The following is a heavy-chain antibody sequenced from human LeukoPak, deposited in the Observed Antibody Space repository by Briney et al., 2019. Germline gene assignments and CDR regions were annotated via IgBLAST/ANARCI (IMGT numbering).Heavy chain of an antibody. CDR3: ARGGRVYVGATRKASVDY. V-gene: IGHV4-31*03. D-gene: IGHD1-26*01. CDR2: IYYSGST. CDR1: GGSISSGGYY. Sequence: ASETLSLTCTVSGGSISSGGYYWSWIRQHPGKGLEWIGYIYYSGSTYYNPSLKSRVTISVDTSKNQFSLKLSSVTAADTAVYYCARGGRVYVGATRKASVDYWGQGTLVTVSS. J-gene: IGHJ4*02.